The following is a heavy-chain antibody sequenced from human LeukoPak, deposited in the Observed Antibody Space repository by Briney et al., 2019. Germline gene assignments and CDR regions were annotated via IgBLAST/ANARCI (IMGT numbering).Heavy chain of an antibody. CDR3: AKDSEGGDFWRGYYNY. D-gene: IGHD3-3*01. CDR1: GFTFDDYA. V-gene: IGHV3-9*01. J-gene: IGHJ4*02. CDR2: ISWNSGSI. Sequence: PGRSLRLSCAASGFTFDDYAMHWVRQAPGKGLEWVSGISWNSGSIGYADSVKGRFTISRDNAKNSLYLQMNSLRAEDTALYYCAKDSEGGDFWRGYYNYWGQGTLVTVSS.